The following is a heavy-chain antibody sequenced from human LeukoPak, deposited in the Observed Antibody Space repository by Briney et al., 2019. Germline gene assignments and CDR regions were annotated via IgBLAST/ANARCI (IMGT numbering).Heavy chain of an antibody. CDR1: GFTFSSYE. J-gene: IGHJ4*02. D-gene: IGHD6-13*01. V-gene: IGHV3-48*03. Sequence: QPGGSLRLSCAASGFTFSSYEMNWVRQAPGKGLEWVSYISTSGSTIYYADSVKGRFTISRDNAKNSLYLQMNSLRAEDTAVYYCATSRGSWPDYFDYWGQGTLVTVSS. CDR2: ISTSGSTI. CDR3: ATSRGSWPDYFDY.